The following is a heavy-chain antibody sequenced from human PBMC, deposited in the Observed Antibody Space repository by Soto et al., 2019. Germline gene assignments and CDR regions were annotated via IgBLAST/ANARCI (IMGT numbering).Heavy chain of an antibody. CDR1: SGPIRSYY. V-gene: IGHV4-59*01. CDR2: VNYSGST. Sequence: SEPLSLNCTASSGPIRSYYWSKIRQPTAKALEYIGYVNYSGSTNENPSPKSRVTISVDTYKNQYSLKLSVQTAAGGAVYYCARPSYSSSSPLDYWGRVTLVTFPA. J-gene: IGHJ4*01. CDR3: ARPSYSSSSPLDY. D-gene: IGHD6-6*01.